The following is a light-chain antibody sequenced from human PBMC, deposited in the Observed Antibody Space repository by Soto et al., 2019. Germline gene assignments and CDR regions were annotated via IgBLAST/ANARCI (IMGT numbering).Light chain of an antibody. Sequence: IVITQSQATLSLSPGERATLSCRASQSVSSNLAWYQQKPGQAPRLLIYGASTRATGIPARFSGSGSGTEFTLTISSLQSEDFAVYYCQQYNNWPGLTFGGGTKVDI. J-gene: IGKJ4*01. CDR1: QSVSSN. CDR2: GAS. CDR3: QQYNNWPGLT. V-gene: IGKV3-15*01.